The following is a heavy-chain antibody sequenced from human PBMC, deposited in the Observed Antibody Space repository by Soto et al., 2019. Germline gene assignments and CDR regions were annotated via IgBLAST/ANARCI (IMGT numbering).Heavy chain of an antibody. CDR3: AKDRYFDPYYFDY. V-gene: IGHV3-9*01. J-gene: IGHJ4*02. D-gene: IGHD3-9*01. CDR1: GFTFDDYA. Sequence: GGSLRLSCAASGFTFDDYAMHWVRQAPGKGLEWVSGISWNSGSIGYADSVKGRFTISRDNAKDSLYLQMNSLRAEDTALYYCAKDRYFDPYYFDYWGQGTRVTVSS. CDR2: ISWNSGSI.